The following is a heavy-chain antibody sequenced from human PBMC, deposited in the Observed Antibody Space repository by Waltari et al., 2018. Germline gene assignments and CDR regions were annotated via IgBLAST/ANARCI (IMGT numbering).Heavy chain of an antibody. Sequence: QVQLVQSGAEVKKPGASGKVSCQAFGDTFTGDYRHWWRQAPGQGLEWMGRINPNSGGTNYAQKFQGRVTMTRDTSISTAYMELSRLRSDDTAVYYCARETVVGQDFDYWGQGTLVTVSS. CDR3: ARETVVGQDFDY. J-gene: IGHJ4*02. CDR1: GDTFTGDY. D-gene: IGHD1-26*01. V-gene: IGHV1-2*06. CDR2: INPNSGGT.